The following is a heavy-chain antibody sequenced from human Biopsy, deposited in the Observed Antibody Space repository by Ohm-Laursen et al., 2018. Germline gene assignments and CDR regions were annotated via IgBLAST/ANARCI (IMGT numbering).Heavy chain of an antibody. J-gene: IGHJ4*02. CDR3: ARWDY. D-gene: IGHD5-24*01. CDR2: ISWNSGGI. CDR1: GFTFHDYA. V-gene: IGHV3-9*01. Sequence: SLRLSCAATGFTFHDYAMHWVRQVPGKGLEWASGISWNSGGIGYADSVKGRFTISRDNAKNSLYLQMNSLRLEDTAFYYCARWDYWGQGTLVTVSS.